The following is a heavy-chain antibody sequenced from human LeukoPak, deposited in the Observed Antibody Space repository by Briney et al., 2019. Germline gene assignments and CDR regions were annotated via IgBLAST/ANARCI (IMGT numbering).Heavy chain of an antibody. D-gene: IGHD6-19*01. J-gene: IGHJ4*02. CDR2: MNPNSGNT. Sequence: ASVKVSCKASGYTFTSYDINWVRQATGQGLEWMGWMNPNSGNTGYAQKFQGRVTMTRNTSISTAYMELSSLRSEDTAVYYCARAATSSGSHLYYFDYWGQGTLVTVSS. V-gene: IGHV1-8*01. CDR1: GYTFTSYD. CDR3: ARAATSSGSHLYYFDY.